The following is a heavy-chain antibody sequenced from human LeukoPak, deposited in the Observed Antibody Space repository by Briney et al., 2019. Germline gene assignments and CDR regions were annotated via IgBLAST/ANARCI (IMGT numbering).Heavy chain of an antibody. Sequence: GGSLRLSRAASGFTFSSYAMSWVRQAPGKGLEWVAVISYDGSNKYYADSVKGRFTISRDNSKNTLYLQMNSLRAEDTAVYYCAKDKHYGSGSYFDYWGQGTLVTVSS. CDR3: AKDKHYGSGSYFDY. CDR2: ISYDGSNK. V-gene: IGHV3-30*18. CDR1: GFTFSSYA. D-gene: IGHD3-10*01. J-gene: IGHJ4*02.